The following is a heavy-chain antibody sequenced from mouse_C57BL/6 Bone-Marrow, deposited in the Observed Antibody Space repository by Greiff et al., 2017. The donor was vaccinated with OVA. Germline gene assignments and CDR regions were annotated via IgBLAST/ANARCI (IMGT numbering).Heavy chain of an antibody. CDR1: GFNIKDDY. D-gene: IGHD2-3*01. CDR3: TVDGYCVGAMDY. CDR2: IDPENGDT. V-gene: IGHV14-4*01. J-gene: IGHJ4*01. Sequence: VQLQQSGAELVRPGASVKLSCTASGFNIKDDYMHWVKQRPEQGLEWIGWIDPENGDTEYASKFQGKATITADTSSNTAYLQLSSLTSEDTAVYYCTVDGYCVGAMDYWGQGTSVTVSS.